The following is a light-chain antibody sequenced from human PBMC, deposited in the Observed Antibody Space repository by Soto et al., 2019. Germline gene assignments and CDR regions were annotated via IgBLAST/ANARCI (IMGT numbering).Light chain of an antibody. Sequence: MQLTQCPSFRSSSFGDRVTISWGASQAMNTYIAWYQQRPGAAPKLLVYGASTLQTGVPSRFSGSESGAVGTITISSLQTEDGATYFCQKLHSYTITFGQGTRLEI. CDR1: QAMNTY. V-gene: IGKV1-9*01. CDR3: QKLHSYTIT. J-gene: IGKJ5*01. CDR2: GAS.